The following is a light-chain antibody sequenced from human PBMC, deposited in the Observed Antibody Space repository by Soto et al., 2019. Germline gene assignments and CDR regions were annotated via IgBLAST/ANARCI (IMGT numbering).Light chain of an antibody. CDR2: ATS. CDR1: RNVSIY. CDR3: QQSYKMPS. V-gene: IGKV1-39*01. Sequence: EIPLTQSPSSLAASVGDRLTLTCRASRNVSIYLNWYQHKPGKGPTLLIHATSNLQIGVPSRFSGSGSGTEFTLTISSLESGDFGTYYCQQSYKMPSFGQGTRLEIK. J-gene: IGKJ5*01.